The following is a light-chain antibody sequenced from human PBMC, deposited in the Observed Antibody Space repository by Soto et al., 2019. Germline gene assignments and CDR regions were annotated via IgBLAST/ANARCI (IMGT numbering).Light chain of an antibody. CDR1: SNDVGGYNY. CDR2: EVN. V-gene: IGLV2-8*01. CDR3: SSFAGSNRV. J-gene: IGLJ1*01. Sequence: QSALTQPPSASGSLGQSVTISCTGTSNDVGGYNYVSWFQQHPGKAPKLMIYEVNKRPSGVPDRFSGSKSGNTASLTVSGLQVEDEADYYCSSFAGSNRVFGTGTKVTVL.